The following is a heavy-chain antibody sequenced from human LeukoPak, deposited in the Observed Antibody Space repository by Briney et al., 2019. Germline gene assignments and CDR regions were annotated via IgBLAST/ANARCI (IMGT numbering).Heavy chain of an antibody. CDR1: GYTLTELS. V-gene: IGHV1-24*01. CDR2: FDPEDGET. CDR3: ATGSGSGWYLSGSGRLSFDY. D-gene: IGHD6-19*01. J-gene: IGHJ4*02. Sequence: GASVKVSCKVSGYTLTELSMHWVRQAPGKGLEWMGGFDPEDGETIYAQKFQGRVTMTEDTSTDTAYMELSSLRSEDTAVYYCATGSGSGWYLSGSGRLSFDYWGQGTLVTVSS.